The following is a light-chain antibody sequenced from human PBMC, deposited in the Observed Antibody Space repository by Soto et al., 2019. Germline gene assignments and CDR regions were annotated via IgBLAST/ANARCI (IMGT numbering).Light chain of an antibody. CDR1: QSVRSNY. V-gene: IGKV3-20*01. J-gene: IGKJ1*01. CDR3: QQYGPSPRT. Sequence: EIVLTQSPGTLSLSPGERATLSCRASQSVRSNYLAWYQQKPGQAPRLLIYGASSRATGIPDRFSGSGSRSDFTLTITRLKTEDFAVYYGQQYGPSPRTLGQRTKVEIE. CDR2: GAS.